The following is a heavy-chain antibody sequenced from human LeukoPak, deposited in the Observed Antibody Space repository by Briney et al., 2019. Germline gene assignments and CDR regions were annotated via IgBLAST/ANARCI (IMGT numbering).Heavy chain of an antibody. J-gene: IGHJ6*02. CDR3: AREVVVPAAMGYYYYYGMDV. V-gene: IGHV6-1*01. CDR2: TYYRSKWYN. D-gene: IGHD2-2*01. Sequence: SQTLSLTCAISGDSVSSNSAAWNWIRQSPSRGLEWLGRTYYRSKWYNDYAVSVKSRITINPDTSKNQFSLQLNSVTPGDTAVYYCAREVVVPAAMGYYYYYGMDVWGQGTTVTVSS. CDR1: GDSVSSNSAA.